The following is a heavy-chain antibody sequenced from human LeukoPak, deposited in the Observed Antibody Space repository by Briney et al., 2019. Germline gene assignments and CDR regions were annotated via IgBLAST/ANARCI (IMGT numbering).Heavy chain of an antibody. V-gene: IGHV3-23*01. Sequence: GGSLRRSCAASGFTFSSAAMTWVRQAPGRGLLCVSTITGSDDSTYYADSVKGRFTISRDYSKNTLHLQMNSLRVEDTAIYYCAKGPLLGSGYHPDYWGQGTLVTVSS. CDR3: AKGPLLGSGYHPDY. J-gene: IGHJ4*02. CDR1: GFTFSSAA. D-gene: IGHD3-22*01. CDR2: ITGSDDST.